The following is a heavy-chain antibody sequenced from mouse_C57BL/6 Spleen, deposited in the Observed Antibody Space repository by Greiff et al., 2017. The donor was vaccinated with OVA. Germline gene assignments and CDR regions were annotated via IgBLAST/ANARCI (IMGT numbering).Heavy chain of an antibody. CDR1: GYTFTSYW. CDR3: ATYYGSSYGYYAMDY. CDR2: IHPNSGST. D-gene: IGHD1-1*01. Sequence: VQLQQSGAELVKPGASVKLSCKASGYTFTSYWMHWVKQRPGQGLEWIGMIHPNSGSTNYNEKFKSKATLTVDKSSSTDYMQLSSLTSEDSAVYYCATYYGSSYGYYAMDYWGQGTSVTVSS. V-gene: IGHV1-64*01. J-gene: IGHJ4*01.